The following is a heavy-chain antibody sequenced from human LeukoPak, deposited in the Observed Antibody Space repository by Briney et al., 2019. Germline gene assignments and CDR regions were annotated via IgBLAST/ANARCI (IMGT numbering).Heavy chain of an antibody. J-gene: IGHJ4*02. CDR2: IGGPTET. V-gene: IGHV3-23*01. CDR3: AKDATPRNSIWDYFGK. CDR1: GFSFSDYA. D-gene: IGHD4-23*01. Sequence: GGSLRLSCAASGFSFSDYAMSWVRQAPARGPEWVSSIGGPTETFYADSVKGRFTVSRDNSQNTLHLQMNSLRAEDTAVYYCAKDATPRNSIWDYFGKWGQGALVTVST.